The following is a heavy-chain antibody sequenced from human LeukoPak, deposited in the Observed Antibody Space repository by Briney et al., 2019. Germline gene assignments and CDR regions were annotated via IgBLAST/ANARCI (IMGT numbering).Heavy chain of an antibody. CDR3: ARDRGYYFDY. Sequence: GGSLRLSCAASGYTFSSYSMNWVRQAPGKGLEWVSFISGSSTTIYYADSVKGRFTVSRDNAKNSLYLQMSSLRAEDTAIYYCARDRGYYFDYWGQGTLVTVSS. J-gene: IGHJ4*02. CDR2: ISGSSTTI. CDR1: GYTFSSYS. D-gene: IGHD3-16*01. V-gene: IGHV3-48*04.